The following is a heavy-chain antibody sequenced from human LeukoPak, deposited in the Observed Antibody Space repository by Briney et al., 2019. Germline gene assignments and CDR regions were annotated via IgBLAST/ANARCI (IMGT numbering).Heavy chain of an antibody. CDR3: ARDATRGGDNDY. CDR1: GFTFGNYA. CDR2: INEDGSYK. D-gene: IGHD2-21*02. V-gene: IGHV3-7*01. J-gene: IGHJ4*02. Sequence: GGSLRLSCEASGFTFGNYAMNWVRQAPGKGLEWVANINEDGSYKFHADSVKGRLTISRDNSKNSLYLQMSSLRADDTAVYYCARDATRGGDNDYWGQGTQVIVSS.